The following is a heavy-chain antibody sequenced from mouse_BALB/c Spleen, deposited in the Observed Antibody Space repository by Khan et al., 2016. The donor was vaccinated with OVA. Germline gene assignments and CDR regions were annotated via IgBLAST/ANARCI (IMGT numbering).Heavy chain of an antibody. CDR1: GYTFTDYY. J-gene: IGHJ3*01. V-gene: IGHV1-77*01. CDR2: ISPGSCDT. Sequence: QVQLQQSGAALASPGASVTLSCKASGYTFTDYYINWVKQRTGQGSEWIGEISPGSCDTFYNDKFKGKATLTAYKSSTTAYMQPSSLTSQASAVYCRARREYFGYAFAYWGQGTRVSVS. D-gene: IGHD1-2*01. CDR3: ARREYFGYAFAY.